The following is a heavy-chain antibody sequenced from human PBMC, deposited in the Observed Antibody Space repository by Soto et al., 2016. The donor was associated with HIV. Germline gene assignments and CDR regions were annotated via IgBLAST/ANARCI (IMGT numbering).Heavy chain of an antibody. J-gene: IGHJ4*01. D-gene: IGHD4-17*01. CDR1: GFTFSSYD. V-gene: IGHV3-13*04. Sequence: EVQLVESGGGLVQPGGSLRLSCAASGFTFSSYDMHWVRQATGKGLEWVSAIGTAGDTYYPGSVKGRFTISRENAKNSLYLQMNSLRAGDTAVYYCARGRRLYGDYRFDYVGPREPWSPSPQ. CDR2: IGTAGDT. CDR3: ARGRRLYGDYRFDY.